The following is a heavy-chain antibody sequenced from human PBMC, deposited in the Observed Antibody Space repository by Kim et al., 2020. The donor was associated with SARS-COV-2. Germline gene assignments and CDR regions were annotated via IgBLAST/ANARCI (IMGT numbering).Heavy chain of an antibody. Sequence: GGSLRLSCRTSGFAFSSHAMMWVRQTPEKGLEWVATIDGPTTNTHYPDSVKGRFTISRDNSQNTVYLHMSGLKAEDTAIYYCATWLQSPFDYWGQGTLVT. D-gene: IGHD5-12*01. CDR2: IDGPTTNT. CDR3: ATWLQSPFDY. CDR1: GFAFSSHA. J-gene: IGHJ4*02. V-gene: IGHV3-23*01.